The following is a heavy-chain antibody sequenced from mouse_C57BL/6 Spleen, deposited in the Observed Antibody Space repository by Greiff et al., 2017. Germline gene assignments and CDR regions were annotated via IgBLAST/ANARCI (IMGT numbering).Heavy chain of an antibody. CDR3: ARGDYDGAYYAMDY. J-gene: IGHJ4*01. Sequence: VQLKESGPVLVKPGASVKMSCKASGYTFTDYYMNWVKQSHGKSLEWIGVINPYNGGTSYNQKFNGKATLTVDKTSSSVYMELYCLTSEDSSVYYSARGDYDGAYYAMDYWGQGSSVTVAS. CDR2: INPYNGGT. V-gene: IGHV1-19*01. CDR1: GYTFTDYY. D-gene: IGHD2-4*01.